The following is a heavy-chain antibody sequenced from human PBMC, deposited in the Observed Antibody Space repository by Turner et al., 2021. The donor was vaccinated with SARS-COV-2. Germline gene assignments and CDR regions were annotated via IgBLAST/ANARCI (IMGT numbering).Heavy chain of an antibody. CDR3: AREIDDYVWGSYRRGY. J-gene: IGHJ4*02. CDR2: IDSGGST. D-gene: IGHD3-16*02. V-gene: IGHV3-66*01. CDR1: GFTVSSNY. Sequence: EVQLVESGGGLVQPGGSLRLSCAASGFTVSSNYMSWVRQAPGKGLEWVSIIDSGGSTYYADSVKGRFTISRDNSKNTLYLQMNSLRAEDTAVYYCAREIDDYVWGSYRRGYWGQGTLVTVSS.